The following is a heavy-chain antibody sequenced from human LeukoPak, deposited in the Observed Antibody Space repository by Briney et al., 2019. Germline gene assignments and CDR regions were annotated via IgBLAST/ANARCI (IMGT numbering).Heavy chain of an antibody. J-gene: IGHJ6*02. CDR2: IFSGGNA. Sequence: GGSLRLSCAVSGFTVRSNYINWVRQAPGRGLEWVSVIFSGGNAYYADSVKGRFITSKDISKNMVYLEMNSLRVEDTSVYYCARERDWGSGDYYNGMDVWGQGTTVIVS. CDR3: ARERDWGSGDYYNGMDV. V-gene: IGHV3-66*01. CDR1: GFTVRSNY. D-gene: IGHD7-27*01.